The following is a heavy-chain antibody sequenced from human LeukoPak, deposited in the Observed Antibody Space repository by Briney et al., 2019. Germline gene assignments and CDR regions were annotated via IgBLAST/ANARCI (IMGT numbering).Heavy chain of an antibody. CDR2: IYPGDSDT. D-gene: IGHD2-2*02. V-gene: IGHV5-51*01. CDR1: GYSFTSYW. Sequence: GESLKISCKGSGYSFTSYWIGWVRQMPGKGLEWMGIIYPGDSDTRYSPSFQGQVTISADKSLSTAYLQWSSLKASDTAMYYCARASGYCSSTSCYTFPNYYYGMDVWGQGTTVTVSS. CDR3: ARASGYCSSTSCYTFPNYYYGMDV. J-gene: IGHJ6*02.